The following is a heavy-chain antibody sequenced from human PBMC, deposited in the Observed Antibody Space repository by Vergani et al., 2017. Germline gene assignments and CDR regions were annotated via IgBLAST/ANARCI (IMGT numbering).Heavy chain of an antibody. CDR2: INHSGST. D-gene: IGHD3-16*02. Sequence: QVQLQQWGAGLLKPSETLSLTCAVYGGSFSGYYWSWIRQPPGKGLEWIGEINHSGSTNYNPSLKSRVTISVDTSKNQFSLKLSSMTAADTAVYYCARRVRLGELSLEADYWGQGTLVTVSS. V-gene: IGHV4-34*01. CDR3: ARRVRLGELSLEADY. J-gene: IGHJ4*02. CDR1: GGSFSGYY.